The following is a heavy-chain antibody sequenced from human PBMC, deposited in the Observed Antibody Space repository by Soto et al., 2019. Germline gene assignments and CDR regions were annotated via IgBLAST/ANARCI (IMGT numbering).Heavy chain of an antibody. J-gene: IGHJ3*02. D-gene: IGHD5-18*01. V-gene: IGHV4-31*03. Sequence: QVQLQESGPGLVKPSQTLSLTCTVSGGSIRSGGYYWSWIHQHQGKGLEWIGYIYYSGSTYYNPCLKCRVTISVDTSKNQFSLKLSSVTAADTAVYYWARGGYSYCDDAFEIWGQGTMVTVSS. CDR2: IYYSGST. CDR3: ARGGYSYCDDAFEI. CDR1: GGSIRSGGYY.